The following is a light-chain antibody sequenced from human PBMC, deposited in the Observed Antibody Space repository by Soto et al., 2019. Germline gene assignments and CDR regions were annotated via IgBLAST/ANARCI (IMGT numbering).Light chain of an antibody. V-gene: IGLV2-14*01. Sequence: QSVLTQPASVSGSPGQSITISCTGTSSDVGGYNYVSWYQQQSGKAPTLIIHEVSYRPSGVSNHVSGSKSGNTASLTISGLQAEDEADYYCDSYTSSRAYVFGIGTKVTVL. CDR1: SSDVGGYNY. CDR2: EVS. CDR3: DSYTSSRAYV. J-gene: IGLJ1*01.